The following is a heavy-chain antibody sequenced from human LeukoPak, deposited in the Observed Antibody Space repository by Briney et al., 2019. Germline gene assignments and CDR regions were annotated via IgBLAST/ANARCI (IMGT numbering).Heavy chain of an antibody. J-gene: IGHJ4*02. CDR2: INHSGST. Sequence: SETLSLTCAVYGVSFSGYYWSWIRQPPGKGLEWIGEINHSGSTNYNPSLKSRVTISVDTSKNQFSLKLSSVTAADTAVHFCASGDGYNPMPFDYWGQGTLVTVSS. D-gene: IGHD5-24*01. CDR1: GVSFSGYY. CDR3: ASGDGYNPMPFDY. V-gene: IGHV4-34*01.